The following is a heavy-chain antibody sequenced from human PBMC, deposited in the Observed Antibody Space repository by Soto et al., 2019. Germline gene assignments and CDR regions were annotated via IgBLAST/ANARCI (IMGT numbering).Heavy chain of an antibody. CDR3: AHGGSPYYYYGMDV. CDR1: GFSLSTSGVG. Sequence: SGPTLVNPTQTLTLPCTFSGFSLSTSGVGVGWIRQPPGKALEWLALIYWDDDKRYSPSLKSRLTITKDTSKNQVVLTMTNMDPVDTSTYYCAHGGSPYYYYGMDVWGQGTTVTVSS. CDR2: IYWDDDK. V-gene: IGHV2-5*02. D-gene: IGHD3-16*01. J-gene: IGHJ6*02.